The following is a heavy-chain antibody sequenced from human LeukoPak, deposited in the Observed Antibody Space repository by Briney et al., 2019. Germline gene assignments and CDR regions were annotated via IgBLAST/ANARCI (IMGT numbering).Heavy chain of an antibody. CDR2: INPNSGGT. CDR3: ARPNYYDSSGYYDGDY. V-gene: IGHV1-2*02. J-gene: IGHJ4*02. Sequence: ASVKVSCKASGHTFTGYYMHWLRQAPGQGLEWMGWINPNSGGTNYAQKFQGRVTMTRDTSISTAYMELSRLRSDDTAVYYCARPNYYDSSGYYDGDYWGQGTLVTVSS. D-gene: IGHD3-22*01. CDR1: GHTFTGYY.